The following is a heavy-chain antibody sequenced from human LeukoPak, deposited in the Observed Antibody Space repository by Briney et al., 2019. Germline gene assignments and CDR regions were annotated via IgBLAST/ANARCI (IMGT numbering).Heavy chain of an antibody. V-gene: IGHV4-4*07. J-gene: IGHJ5*02. CDR2: IYTSGST. CDR1: GGSISSYY. D-gene: IGHD3-10*01. Sequence: SETLSLTCTVSGGSISSYYWSWIRQPAGKGLEWIGRIYTSGSTSYNPSLKSRVTMSVDTSKNQFSLKLSSVTAADTAVYYCARGAYYYGSGLPFDPWGQGTLVTVSS. CDR3: ARGAYYYGSGLPFDP.